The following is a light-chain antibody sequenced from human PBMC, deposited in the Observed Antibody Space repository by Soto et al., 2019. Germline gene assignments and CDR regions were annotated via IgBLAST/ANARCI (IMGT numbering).Light chain of an antibody. CDR3: QSYDSSLSGYV. V-gene: IGLV2-14*01. CDR2: QVT. Sequence: QPVLTQPASVSGSPGQSITISCTGTSSDLAIYNYVSWYQQQPGKAPKLMIYQVTNRPSGVSNRFSGSKSGTSASLAITGLQAEDEADYDCQSYDSSLSGYVLWTGTKVA. J-gene: IGLJ1*01. CDR1: SSDLAIYNY.